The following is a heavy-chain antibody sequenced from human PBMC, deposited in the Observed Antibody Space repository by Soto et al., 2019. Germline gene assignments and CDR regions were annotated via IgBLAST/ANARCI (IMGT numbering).Heavy chain of an antibody. CDR2: ISYDGSNK. V-gene: IGHV3-30-3*01. Sequence: GGSLRLSCAASGFTFGSYAMHWVRQAPGKGLEWVAVISYDGSNKYYADSVKGRFTISRDNSKNTLYLQMNSLRAEDTAVYYCTYNWNDAAFDIWGQGTMVTVSS. D-gene: IGHD1-20*01. CDR3: TYNWNDAAFDI. CDR1: GFTFGSYA. J-gene: IGHJ3*02.